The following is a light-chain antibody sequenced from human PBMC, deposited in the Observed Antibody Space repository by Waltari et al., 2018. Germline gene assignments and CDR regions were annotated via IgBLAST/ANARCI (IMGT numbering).Light chain of an antibody. CDR3: QQSYSIPYS. J-gene: IGKJ2*03. CDR1: QMISNY. Sequence: DIQMTQSPSSLSASGGDRVTITCRASQMISNYLNWYQQEPGKAPRLLIYAASSLQGGVPSRFSGSGSGTDFTLTIRTLQPEDFGTYFCQQSYSIPYSFGQGTNLEIK. CDR2: AAS. V-gene: IGKV1-39*01.